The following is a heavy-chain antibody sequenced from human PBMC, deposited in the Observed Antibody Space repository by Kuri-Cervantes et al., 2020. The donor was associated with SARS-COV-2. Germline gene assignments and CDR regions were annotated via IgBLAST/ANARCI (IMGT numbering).Heavy chain of an antibody. J-gene: IGHJ6*02. CDR3: ARAPREWRTKYYYYGKDV. CDR2: INAGNGNT. CDR1: GYTFTSYA. Sequence: ASVKVSCKASGYTFTSYAMHWVRQAPGQRLEWMGWINAGNGNTKYSQKFQGRVTITADKSTSTAYMELSSLRSEDTAVYYCARAPREWRTKYYYYGKDVCGQATTTVSS. D-gene: IGHD3-3*01. V-gene: IGHV1-3*01.